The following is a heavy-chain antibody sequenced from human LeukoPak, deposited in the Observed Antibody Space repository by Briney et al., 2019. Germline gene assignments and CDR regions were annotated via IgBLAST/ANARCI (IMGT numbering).Heavy chain of an antibody. Sequence: GASVKVSCKASGGTFSSYAISWVRQAPGQGLEWMGGIIPIFGTANYAQKFQGRVTITADKSTSTAYMELSSLRSEDTAVYYCARGNYYDSSGYLWICRTWGQGTLVTVSS. D-gene: IGHD3-22*01. J-gene: IGHJ4*02. V-gene: IGHV1-69*06. CDR3: ARGNYYDSSGYLWICRT. CDR2: IIPIFGTA. CDR1: GGTFSSYA.